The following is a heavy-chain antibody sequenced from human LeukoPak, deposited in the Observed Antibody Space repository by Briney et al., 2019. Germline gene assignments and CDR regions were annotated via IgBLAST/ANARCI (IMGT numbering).Heavy chain of an antibody. CDR1: GFTFSSYW. D-gene: IGHD6-13*01. J-gene: IGHJ4*02. CDR2: INSDGSST. V-gene: IGHV3-74*01. CDR3: ASHTIAADGPVSLDY. Sequence: PGGSLRLSCAASGFTFSSYWMHWVRQAPEKGLVWVSRINSDGSSTSYADSVKGRFTISRDNAKNTLYLQMNSLRAEDTAVYYCASHTIAADGPVSLDYWGQGTLVTVSS.